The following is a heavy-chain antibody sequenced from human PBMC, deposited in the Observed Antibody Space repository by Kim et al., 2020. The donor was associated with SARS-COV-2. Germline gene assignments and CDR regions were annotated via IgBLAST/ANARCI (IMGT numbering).Heavy chain of an antibody. V-gene: IGHV3-23*01. CDR3: AKDLGRAGKGTWED. Sequence: ADPVKGRFTISRDNSKNTLYLQMNSLRAEDTAVYYCAKDLGRAGKGTWEDWGQGTLVTVSS. J-gene: IGHJ4*02. D-gene: IGHD6-19*01.